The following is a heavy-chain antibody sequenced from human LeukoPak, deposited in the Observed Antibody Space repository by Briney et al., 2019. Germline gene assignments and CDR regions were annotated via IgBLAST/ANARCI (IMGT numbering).Heavy chain of an antibody. V-gene: IGHV4-59*01. CDR1: GGSISDYY. J-gene: IGHJ6*03. D-gene: IGHD2-2*01. Sequence: SETLSLTCTVSGGSISDYYWSWIRQPPGKGLEWDGYIYYSGSTTYNPSLKSRVTMSVDTSKNQFSLKLSSVTAADTAVYYCARGDFCSSTSCYLRPMDVWGKGTTVTVSS. CDR2: IYYSGST. CDR3: ARGDFCSSTSCYLRPMDV.